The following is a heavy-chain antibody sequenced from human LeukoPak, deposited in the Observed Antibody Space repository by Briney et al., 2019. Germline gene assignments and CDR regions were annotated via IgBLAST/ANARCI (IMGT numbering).Heavy chain of an antibody. V-gene: IGHV3-48*02. CDR2: ISSGSSTM. CDR1: GFMYSGFD. J-gene: IGHJ4*02. D-gene: IGHD1-26*01. Sequence: GGSLRLSCAASGFMYSGFDMSWVRQAPGKGLEWVSYISSGSSTMYYAESVKGRFTISRDNAKTSLFLQMNGLRDEDTAVYYCVREGGFRGSYYYDHWGQGALVTVSS. CDR3: VREGGFRGSYYYDH.